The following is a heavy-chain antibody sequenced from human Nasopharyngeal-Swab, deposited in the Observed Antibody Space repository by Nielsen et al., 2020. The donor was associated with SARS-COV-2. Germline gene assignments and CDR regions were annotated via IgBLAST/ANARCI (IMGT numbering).Heavy chain of an antibody. D-gene: IGHD1-26*01. Sequence: GGSLRLSCVASGFSFRSYWMTWVRQTPGKGLEWVANIKGDGSDEKYAVSVKGRFTISRDNARDSLFLQMHSLSVEDTAVYFCARLHSTATTESWGQGTRVTVSS. CDR3: ARLHSTATTES. J-gene: IGHJ5*02. CDR2: IKGDGSDE. CDR1: GFSFRSYW. V-gene: IGHV3-7*01.